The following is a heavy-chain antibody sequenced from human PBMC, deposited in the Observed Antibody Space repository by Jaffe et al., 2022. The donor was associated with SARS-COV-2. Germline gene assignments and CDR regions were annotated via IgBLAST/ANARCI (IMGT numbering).Heavy chain of an antibody. CDR2: ISGSGGST. D-gene: IGHD3-22*01. CDR1: GFTFSSYA. Sequence: EVQLLESGGGLVQPGGSLRLSCAASGFTFSSYAMSWVRQAPGKGLEWVSAISGSGGSTYYADSVKGRFTISRDNSKNTLYLQMNSLRAEDTAVYYCAKDMRSSGTHNPALTNWYFDLWGRGTLVTVSS. CDR3: AKDMRSSGTHNPALTNWYFDL. J-gene: IGHJ2*01. V-gene: IGHV3-23*01.